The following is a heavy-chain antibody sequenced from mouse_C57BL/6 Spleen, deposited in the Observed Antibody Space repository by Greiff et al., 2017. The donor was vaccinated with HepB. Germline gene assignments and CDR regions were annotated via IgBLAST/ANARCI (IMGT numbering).Heavy chain of an antibody. CDR1: GYPFTDYN. CDR2: INPNHGTT. V-gene: IGHV1-39*01. Sequence: QLQQSGPELVKPGASAKISCKASGYPFTDYNMNWVTQSNGKSLEWIGVINPNHGTTSYNQKFKGKATLTVDQSSSTAYMQLNSLTSEDSAVYYGAREALDGAGYFDVWGTGTTVTVSS. CDR3: AREALDGAGYFDV. J-gene: IGHJ1*03.